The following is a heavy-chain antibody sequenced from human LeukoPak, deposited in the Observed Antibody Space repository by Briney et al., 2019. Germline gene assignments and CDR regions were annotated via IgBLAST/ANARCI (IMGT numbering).Heavy chain of an antibody. D-gene: IGHD3-22*01. CDR1: GFTFSTYE. CDR3: VRAVEYYYDSSGYAVDY. Sequence: GGSLRLSCAASGFTFSTYEMNWVRQAPGKGLAWVSYISNSGNTIYYADSVKGRFTISRDNAKNSLYLQMNSLRAEDTAVYYCVRAVEYYYDSSGYAVDYWGQGTLVTVSS. V-gene: IGHV3-48*03. J-gene: IGHJ4*02. CDR2: ISNSGNTI.